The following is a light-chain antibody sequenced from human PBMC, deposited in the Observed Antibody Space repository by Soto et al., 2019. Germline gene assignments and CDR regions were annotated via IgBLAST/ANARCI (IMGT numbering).Light chain of an antibody. J-gene: IGKJ1*01. CDR3: QHYNTWPPWA. Sequence: EIVMTQSPASLSVSPGGRATLSCRASQSITNNLAWYQQKPGQAPRLLIYGASARATGIPARFSGSGSEREFPLTISSLQSEDSALSYCQHYNTWPPWAFGQGTKVEIK. CDR1: QSITNN. CDR2: GAS. V-gene: IGKV3-15*01.